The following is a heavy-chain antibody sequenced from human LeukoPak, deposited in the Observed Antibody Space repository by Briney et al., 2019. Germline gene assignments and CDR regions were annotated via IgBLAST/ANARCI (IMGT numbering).Heavy chain of an antibody. CDR2: IYYSGCT. CDR3: AREVHQFGPIHLRPNLNWFDP. CDR1: GGSFRGYY. D-gene: IGHD1-1*01. V-gene: IGHV4-59*01. J-gene: IGHJ5*02. Sequence: PSETPSLTCAVYGGSFRGYYWSWIRQPPGKGLEWIGYIYYSGCTNYNPSLKSRVTISVDTSKNQSTLKLSSVTAADTAVYYCAREVHQFGPIHLRPNLNWFDPWGQGTLVTVSS.